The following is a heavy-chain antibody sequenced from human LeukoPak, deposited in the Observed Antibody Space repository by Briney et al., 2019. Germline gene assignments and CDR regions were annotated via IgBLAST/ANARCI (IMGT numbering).Heavy chain of an antibody. CDR2: ISGDGGST. J-gene: IGHJ4*02. V-gene: IGHV3-43*02. CDR1: GFTFDDYA. CDR3: AKDRHRTPAYLDS. Sequence: GGSLRLSCAASGFTFDDYAMHWVRQAPGKGLEWVSFISGDGGSTDYADSVKGRFTISRDNSKNSLYVQMNSLGTDDTALYYCAKDRHRTPAYLDSWGQGTLATVSS.